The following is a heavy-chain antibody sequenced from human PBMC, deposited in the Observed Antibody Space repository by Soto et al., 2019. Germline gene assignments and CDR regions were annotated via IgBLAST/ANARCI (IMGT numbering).Heavy chain of an antibody. D-gene: IGHD3-9*01. CDR3: AKDRRDILTGYYRGPIYYFDY. Sequence: GGSLRLSCAASGFTFSSYGMHWVRQAPGKGLEWVAVISYDGSNKYYADSVKGRFTISRDNSKKTLYLQMNSLRAEDTAVYYCAKDRRDILTGYYRGPIYYFDYWGQGTLVTVSS. J-gene: IGHJ4*02. V-gene: IGHV3-30*18. CDR2: ISYDGSNK. CDR1: GFTFSSYG.